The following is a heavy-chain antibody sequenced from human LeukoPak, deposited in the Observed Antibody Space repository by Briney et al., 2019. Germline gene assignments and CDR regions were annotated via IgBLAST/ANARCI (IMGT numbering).Heavy chain of an antibody. V-gene: IGHV4-34*01. CDR1: GFTFSGHS. CDR3: ARGVVVAAGWFDP. Sequence: GSLRLSCSTSGFTFSGHSMNWVRQAPGKGLEWIGEINHSGSTNYNPSLKSRVTISVDKSKNQFSLKLSSVTAADTAVYYCARGVVVAAGWFDPWGQGTLVTVSS. CDR2: INHSGST. D-gene: IGHD2-15*01. J-gene: IGHJ5*02.